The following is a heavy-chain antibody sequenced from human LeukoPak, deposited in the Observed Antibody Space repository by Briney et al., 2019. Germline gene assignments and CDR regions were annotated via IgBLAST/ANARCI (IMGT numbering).Heavy chain of an antibody. CDR2: ISSSSSYT. CDR3: ARGGEYPGIAVADLAHDAFDI. V-gene: IGHV3-11*06. J-gene: IGHJ3*02. D-gene: IGHD6-19*01. Sequence: PGGSLRLSCVASRFTFSNHGMHWIRQAPGKGLEWVSYISSSSSYTNYADSVKGRFTISRDNAKNSLYLQMNSLRAEDTAVYYCARGGEYPGIAVADLAHDAFDIWGQGTMVTVSS. CDR1: RFTFSNHG.